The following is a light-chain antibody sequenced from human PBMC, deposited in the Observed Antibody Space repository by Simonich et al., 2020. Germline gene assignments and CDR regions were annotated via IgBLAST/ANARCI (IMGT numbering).Light chain of an antibody. V-gene: IGLV2-18*02. CDR1: SSDVGSYNR. CDR2: EVS. CDR3: SSYTSSSTWV. J-gene: IGLJ3*02. Sequence: QSALTQPPSVSGSPGQSVTISCTGTSSDVGSYNRVSWYQQPPGTAPKLMIYEVSMRLSGGPYLFSGSKSGNTASLTISGLQAEDESDYYCSSYTSSSTWVFGGGTKLTVL.